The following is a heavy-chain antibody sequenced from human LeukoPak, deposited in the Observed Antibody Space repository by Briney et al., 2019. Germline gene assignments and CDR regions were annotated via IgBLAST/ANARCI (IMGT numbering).Heavy chain of an antibody. CDR3: ARLLTPNGYYFDY. CDR2: IYYSGST. D-gene: IGHD1-26*01. J-gene: IGHJ4*02. V-gene: IGHV4-31*03. CDR1: GGSISSGGYY. Sequence: PSETLSLTSTVSGGSISSGGYYWSWIRQHPGKGLEWIGYIYYSGSTYYNPSLKSRVTISVDTSKNQFSLKLSSVTAADTAVYYCARLLTPNGYYFDYWGQGTLVTVSS.